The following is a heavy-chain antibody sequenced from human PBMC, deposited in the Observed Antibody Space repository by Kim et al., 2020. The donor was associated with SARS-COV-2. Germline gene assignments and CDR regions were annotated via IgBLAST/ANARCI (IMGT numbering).Heavy chain of an antibody. V-gene: IGHV3-9*01. Sequence: GGSLRLSCAASGFTFDDYAMHWVRQAPGKGLEWVSGISWNSGSIGYADSVKGRFTISRDNAKNSLYLQMNSLRAEDTALYYCAKGSGWYYYYYGMDFWGQGTTGTVSS. D-gene: IGHD6-19*01. CDR1: GFTFDDYA. CDR2: ISWNSGSI. J-gene: IGHJ6*02. CDR3: AKGSGWYYYYYGMDF.